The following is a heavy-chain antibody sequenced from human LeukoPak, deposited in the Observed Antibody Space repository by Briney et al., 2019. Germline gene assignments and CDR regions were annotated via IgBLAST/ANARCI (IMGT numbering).Heavy chain of an antibody. CDR1: GFTFDDYA. CDR3: AKANGGYSSSWYQFQLGY. CDR2: ISWDGGST. V-gene: IGHV3-43D*04. J-gene: IGHJ4*02. D-gene: IGHD6-13*01. Sequence: PGGSLRLSCAASGFTFDDYAMHWVRQAPGKGLEWVSPISWDGGSTYYADSVKGRFTISRDNSKNSLYLQMNSLRAEDTALYYCAKANGGYSSSWYQFQLGYWGQGTLVTVSS.